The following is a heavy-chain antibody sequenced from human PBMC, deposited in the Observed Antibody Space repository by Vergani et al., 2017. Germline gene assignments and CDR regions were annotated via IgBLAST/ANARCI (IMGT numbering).Heavy chain of an antibody. D-gene: IGHD6-13*01. J-gene: IGHJ6*02. V-gene: IGHV1-24*01. Sequence: QVQLVQSGAEVKKPGASVKVSCKVSGYTLTELSMHWVRQAPGKGLEWMGGFDPEDGETIYAQKFQGRVTMTEDTSTDTAYMELSSLRSEDTAVYYCATVQQQLVDEKSMAHYYYGMDVWGQGTTVTVS. CDR3: ATVQQQLVDEKSMAHYYYGMDV. CDR2: FDPEDGET. CDR1: GYTLTELS.